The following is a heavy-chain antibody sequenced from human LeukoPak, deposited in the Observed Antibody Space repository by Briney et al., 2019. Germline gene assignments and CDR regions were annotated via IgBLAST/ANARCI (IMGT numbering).Heavy chain of an antibody. D-gene: IGHD3-10*01. CDR1: GFTFSSYA. CDR3: ARGYYYLSGSYYSPQFDP. V-gene: IGHV3-30*04. CDR2: TSYEGSNK. Sequence: PGGSLRLSYAASGFTFSSYAMHWVRQAPGKGLEWVAVTSYEGSNKYYADSVKGRFTVSRDNSKNTLYLQMNSLRAEDTAVYYCARGYYYLSGSYYSPQFDPWGQGTLVTVSS. J-gene: IGHJ5*02.